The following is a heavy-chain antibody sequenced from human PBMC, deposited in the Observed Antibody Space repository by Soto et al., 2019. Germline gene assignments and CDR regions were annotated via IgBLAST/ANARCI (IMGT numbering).Heavy chain of an antibody. V-gene: IGHV2-5*02. Sequence: QITLKESGPTRVKPTQTLTLTCTFSGFSLTTSGVGVGWIRQPPGKALEWLAVIYWDDDKRYSPSLKSRLSITKDTSKIQVVLTMTYMDAVDTATYFCAHRGYMYGNWDHGYFDHWGQGALVTVSS. J-gene: IGHJ4*02. CDR1: GFSLTTSGVG. CDR3: AHRGYMYGNWDHGYFDH. D-gene: IGHD5-18*01. CDR2: IYWDDDK.